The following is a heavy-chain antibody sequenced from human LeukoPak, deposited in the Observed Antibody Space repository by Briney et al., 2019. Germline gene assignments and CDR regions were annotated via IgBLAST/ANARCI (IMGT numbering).Heavy chain of an antibody. Sequence: QPGRSLRLSCAASGFTFSSYWMHWVRQVPGKGLVWVARINPGGSSITYADSVKGRFTISRDNAKNSLYLQMNSLRAEDTAVYYCARDYVYSPGAFDIWGQGTMVTVSS. CDR2: INPGGSSI. CDR1: GFTFSSYW. V-gene: IGHV3-74*01. J-gene: IGHJ3*02. CDR3: ARDYVYSPGAFDI. D-gene: IGHD3-16*01.